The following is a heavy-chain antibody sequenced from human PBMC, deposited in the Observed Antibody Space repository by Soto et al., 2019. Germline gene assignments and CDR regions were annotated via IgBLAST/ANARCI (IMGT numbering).Heavy chain of an antibody. CDR1: GGSISSGGYS. Sequence: QLQLQESGSGLVKPSQTLSLTCAVSGGSISSGGYSWSWIRQPPGKGLEWIGYTYHSGSTYYNPSLKSRVTVSVDRSKNQFSLKLSSVTAADTAVYYCGGYSYGVRYFDLWGRGTLVTVSS. V-gene: IGHV4-30-2*01. CDR3: GGYSYGVRYFDL. CDR2: TYHSGST. J-gene: IGHJ2*01. D-gene: IGHD5-18*01.